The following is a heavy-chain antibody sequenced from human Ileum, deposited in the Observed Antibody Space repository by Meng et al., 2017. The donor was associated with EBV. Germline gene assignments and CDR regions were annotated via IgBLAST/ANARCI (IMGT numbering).Heavy chain of an antibody. J-gene: IGHJ5*02. V-gene: IGHV4-34*02. D-gene: IGHD3-22*01. Sequence: QVQLQHGGARLLKPSETLSLTCAVYGGFVSGYYWSWIRQSPGKGLEWVGEINHSGSTNYNPSLKSRVTISVDTSKNQFSLKLTSVTAADTAVYYCAREARSSGYHPGIGPWGQGTLVTVSS. CDR1: GGFVSGYY. CDR3: AREARSSGYHPGIGP. CDR2: INHSGST.